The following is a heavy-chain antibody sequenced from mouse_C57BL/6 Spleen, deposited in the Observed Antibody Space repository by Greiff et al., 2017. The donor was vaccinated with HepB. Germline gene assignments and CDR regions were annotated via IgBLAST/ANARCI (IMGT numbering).Heavy chain of an antibody. CDR2: SRNKANDYTT. J-gene: IGHJ2*01. V-gene: IGHV7-1*01. Sequence: EVKVVESGGGLVQSGRSLRLSCATSGFTFSDFYMEWVRQAPGKGLEWIAASRNKANDYTTEYSASVKGRFIVSRDTSQSILYLQMNALRAEDTAIYYCARDPGALYYFDYWGQGTTLTVSS. CDR1: GFTFSDFY. CDR3: ARDPGALYYFDY.